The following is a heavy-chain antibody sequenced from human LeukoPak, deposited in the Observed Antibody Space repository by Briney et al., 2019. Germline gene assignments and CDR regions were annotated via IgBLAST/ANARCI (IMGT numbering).Heavy chain of an antibody. CDR3: ARDPNVLGITPYYFDF. D-gene: IGHD3-10*02. CDR1: GFTFSDYT. V-gene: IGHV3-21*01. J-gene: IGHJ4*02. CDR2: ISSDSSYI. Sequence: GGSLRLSCAASGFTFSDYTMTWVRQAPGKGLEWVASISSDSSYIDYADSVKGRFTISRDNAKNSLFLKTDTLRGDDTGIYYCARDPNVLGITPYYFDFWGQGTLVTVSS.